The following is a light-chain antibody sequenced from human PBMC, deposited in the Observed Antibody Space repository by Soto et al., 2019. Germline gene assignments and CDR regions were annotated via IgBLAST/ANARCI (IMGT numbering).Light chain of an antibody. CDR1: QTIRSW. J-gene: IGKJ1*01. CDR2: DAS. CDR3: QQYYTYST. V-gene: IGKV1-5*01. Sequence: DIQMAQSPSTLPACVGDGLTITCRASQTIRSWLAWYQPKPGQAPDLLIYDASRLAGGVPSRFSGSESGTEFTLTIGSLQPDDFATYFCQQYYTYSTFGQGTKVDIK.